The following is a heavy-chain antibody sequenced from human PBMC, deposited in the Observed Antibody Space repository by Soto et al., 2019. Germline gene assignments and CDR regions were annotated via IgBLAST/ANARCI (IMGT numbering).Heavy chain of an antibody. Sequence: ASVKVSCKASGYTFTSYGISWVRQAPGQGLEWMGWIGAYNGNTNYAQKLQGRVTMTTDTSTSTAYMELRSLRSDDTAVYYCARESYYDILTGYDIPFDYWGQGTLVTVSS. D-gene: IGHD3-9*01. CDR3: ARESYYDILTGYDIPFDY. CDR2: IGAYNGNT. CDR1: GYTFTSYG. V-gene: IGHV1-18*01. J-gene: IGHJ4*02.